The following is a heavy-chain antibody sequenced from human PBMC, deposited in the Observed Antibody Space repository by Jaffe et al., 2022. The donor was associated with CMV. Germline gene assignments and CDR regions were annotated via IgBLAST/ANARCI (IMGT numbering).Heavy chain of an antibody. J-gene: IGHJ6*02. CDR1: GFTFSNAW. CDR2: IKSKTDGGTT. Sequence: EVQLVESGGGLVKPGGSLRLSCAASGFTFSNAWMSWVRQAPGKGLEWVGRIKSKTDGGTTDYAAPVKGRFTISRDDSKNTLYLQMNSLKTEDTAVYYCTTDFPDYRSPIYYYYGMDVWGQGTTVTVSS. D-gene: IGHD4-4*01. CDR3: TTDFPDYRSPIYYYYGMDV. V-gene: IGHV3-15*01.